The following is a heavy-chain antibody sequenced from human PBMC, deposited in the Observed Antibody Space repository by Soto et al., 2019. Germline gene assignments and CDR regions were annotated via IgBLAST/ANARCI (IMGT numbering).Heavy chain of an antibody. Sequence: VGSLRLSCAASGFTFSSYAMHWVRQAPGKGLEWVAVISYDGSNKYYADSVKGRFTISRDNSKNTLYLQMNSLRAEDTAVYYCARGGGAVKNGYNYAEYLKHCGQGTLVTVYS. J-gene: IGHJ1*01. CDR1: GFTFSSYA. CDR2: ISYDGSNK. CDR3: ARGGGAVKNGYNYAEYLKH. V-gene: IGHV3-30-3*01. D-gene: IGHD5-12*01.